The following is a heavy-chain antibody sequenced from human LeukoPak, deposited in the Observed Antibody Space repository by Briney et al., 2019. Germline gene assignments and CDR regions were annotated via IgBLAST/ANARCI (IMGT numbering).Heavy chain of an antibody. V-gene: IGHV3-74*01. J-gene: IGHJ4*02. CDR3: AKESGYDVDLEY. Sequence: PGGSLRLSCAGSGFTFSTYWMHRVRQAPGGALVWVSGINTDGSTTSYADSVRGRFTIPRDNAKNTLYLQMTSLRVEDTALYYCAKESGYDVDLEYWGQGALVTVSS. CDR2: INTDGSTT. D-gene: IGHD5-12*01. CDR1: GFTFSTYW.